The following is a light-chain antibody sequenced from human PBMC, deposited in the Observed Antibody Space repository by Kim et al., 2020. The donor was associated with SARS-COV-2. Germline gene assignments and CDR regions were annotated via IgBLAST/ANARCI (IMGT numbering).Light chain of an antibody. CDR2: GAS. CDR1: QSVSSN. V-gene: IGKV3-15*01. J-gene: IGKJ1*01. Sequence: EIVMTQSPATLSVSPGERATLSCRASQSVSSNLAWYQQKPGQAPRLLIYGASTRATGIPARFSGSGSGTEFTFTISSLQSEDFAVYYCQQYNNWPKTFGQVTKVDIK. CDR3: QQYNNWPKT.